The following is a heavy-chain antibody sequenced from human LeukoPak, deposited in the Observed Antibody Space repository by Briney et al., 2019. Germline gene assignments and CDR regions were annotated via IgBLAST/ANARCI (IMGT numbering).Heavy chain of an antibody. J-gene: IGHJ5*02. CDR2: CCCTQ. CDR3: AKVDWLSTELWFDH. V-gene: IGHV3-23*01. Sequence: CCCTQSSPASVQVPFTISRDNTKTTLYLQMNSLRAEDTAVYYCAKVDWLSTELWFDHWGQGTLVTVSS. D-gene: IGHD3-9*01.